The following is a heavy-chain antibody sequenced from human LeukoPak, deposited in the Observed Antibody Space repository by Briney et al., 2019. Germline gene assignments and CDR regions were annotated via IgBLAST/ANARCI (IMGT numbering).Heavy chain of an antibody. CDR3: TRYSGRTDY. Sequence: GGSLRLSCTSSGFTFGTYAVSWFRQAPGKGLEWVAFIRSKTFGGTTEYAASVRGRFTISRDDSKSIAYLQMNSLKTEDTAVYYCTRYSGRTDYWGQGTLVSVSS. D-gene: IGHD5-18*01. V-gene: IGHV3-49*03. CDR1: GFTFGTYA. J-gene: IGHJ4*02. CDR2: IRSKTFGGTT.